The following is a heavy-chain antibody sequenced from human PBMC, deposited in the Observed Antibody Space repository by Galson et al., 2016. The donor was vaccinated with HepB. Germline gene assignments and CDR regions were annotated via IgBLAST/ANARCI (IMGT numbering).Heavy chain of an antibody. D-gene: IGHD1-1*01. V-gene: IGHV3-74*01. CDR2: INGDGSIT. Sequence: SLRLSCAAPGFTFSSHWIHWVRQGPGKGLVWVSRINGDGSITTYADSVEGRFTISRDNAKNTLYLQMNSLRAADTAVYYCVRGTVDKPGLDVWGQGTTVTVSS. J-gene: IGHJ6*02. CDR3: VRGTVDKPGLDV. CDR1: GFTFSSHW.